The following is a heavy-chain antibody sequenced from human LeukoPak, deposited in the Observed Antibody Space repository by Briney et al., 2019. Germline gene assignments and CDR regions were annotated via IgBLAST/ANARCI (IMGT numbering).Heavy chain of an antibody. D-gene: IGHD2-21*02. CDR1: GYSFNNYW. V-gene: IGHV5-51*01. Sequence: GESLKISCKASGYSFNNYWIGWVRQMPGKGLEWIGIMYPGDSDTRYNPSFQGLVTITVDKSISTAYLQWTSLRASDTAMYYCARLPYCGGDCYPNWFDPWGQGTLVTVSS. CDR3: ARLPYCGGDCYPNWFDP. J-gene: IGHJ5*02. CDR2: MYPGDSDT.